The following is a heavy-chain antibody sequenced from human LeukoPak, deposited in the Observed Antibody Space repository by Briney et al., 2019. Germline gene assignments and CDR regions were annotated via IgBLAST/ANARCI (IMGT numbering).Heavy chain of an antibody. CDR1: GGTFSSYT. J-gene: IGHJ3*02. D-gene: IGHD5-18*01. CDR3: ATPTNTPMDEPDGFDI. Sequence: GGSVKVSCKTSGGTFSSYTISWVRQAPGQGLEWMGRVIPILGIANYAQKFQGRVTLTADKSTSTAYMELSSLRSEDTAVYYCATPTNTPMDEPDGFDIWGQGTMVTVSS. CDR2: VIPILGIA. V-gene: IGHV1-69*02.